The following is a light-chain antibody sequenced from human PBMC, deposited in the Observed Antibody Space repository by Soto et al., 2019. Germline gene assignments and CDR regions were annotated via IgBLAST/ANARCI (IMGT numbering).Light chain of an antibody. J-gene: IGLJ3*02. Sequence: SYELTQPPSVSVAPGQTARITCGRNNIGSKRVHWYQQKPGQAPVLVVHDDSDRPSGIPERLSGSNSGNTATLSISRVEAGDEADYYCQVWDSSSDHRVFGGGTKLTVL. V-gene: IGLV3-21*02. CDR3: QVWDSSSDHRV. CDR1: NIGSKR. CDR2: DDS.